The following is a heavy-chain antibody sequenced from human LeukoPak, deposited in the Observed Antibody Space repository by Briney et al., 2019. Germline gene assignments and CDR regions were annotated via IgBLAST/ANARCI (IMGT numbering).Heavy chain of an antibody. Sequence: GGSLRLSCAASGFTFSSYEMNWVRQAPGKGLEWVSYISSSGSTIYYADSVKGRFTISRDNAKNSLYLQMNILRAEDTAVYYCARIPTPVLRYFDWSSMDYWGHGTLVTVSS. J-gene: IGHJ4*01. CDR1: GFTFSSYE. CDR3: ARIPTPVLRYFDWSSMDY. V-gene: IGHV3-48*03. CDR2: ISSSGSTI. D-gene: IGHD3-9*01.